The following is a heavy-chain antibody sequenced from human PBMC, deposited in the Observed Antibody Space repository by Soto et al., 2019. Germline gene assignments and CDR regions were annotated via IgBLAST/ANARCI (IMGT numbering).Heavy chain of an antibody. D-gene: IGHD6-13*01. CDR2: IYYSGST. Sequence: SETLSLTCTVSGGSISSYYWSWIRQPPGKGLEWIGYIYYSGSTNYNPSLKSRVTISVDTSKNQFSLKLSSVTAADTAVYYCARCIIAAAGTPPWFDPWGQGTLVTVSS. CDR1: GGSISSYY. J-gene: IGHJ5*02. CDR3: ARCIIAAAGTPPWFDP. V-gene: IGHV4-59*01.